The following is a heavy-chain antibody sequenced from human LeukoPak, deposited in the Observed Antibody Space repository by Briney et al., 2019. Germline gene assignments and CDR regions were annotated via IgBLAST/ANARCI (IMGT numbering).Heavy chain of an antibody. V-gene: IGHV4-34*01. CDR3: ARYSGYDYLDY. D-gene: IGHD5-12*01. CDR1: GGSFSGYY. Sequence: KPSETLSLTCAVYGGSFSGYYWSWIRQPPGKGLEWIGEINHSGSTNYNPSLKSRVTISVDTSKNQFSLKLSSVTAADTAVYYCARYSGYDYLDYWGQGTLVTVSS. CDR2: INHSGST. J-gene: IGHJ4*02.